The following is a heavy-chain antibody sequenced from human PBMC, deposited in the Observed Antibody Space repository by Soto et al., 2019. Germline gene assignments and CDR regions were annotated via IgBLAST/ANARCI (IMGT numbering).Heavy chain of an antibody. J-gene: IGHJ5*02. Sequence: PSETLSLTCTVSGGSISSGGYYWSWIRQHPGKGLEWIGYIYYSGSTYYNPSLKSRVTISVDTSKNQFSLKLSSVTAADTAVYYCARDGRAAAAGDNWFDPWGQGTLVTVSS. CDR3: ARDGRAAAAGDNWFDP. D-gene: IGHD6-13*01. V-gene: IGHV4-31*03. CDR1: GGSISSGGYY. CDR2: IYYSGST.